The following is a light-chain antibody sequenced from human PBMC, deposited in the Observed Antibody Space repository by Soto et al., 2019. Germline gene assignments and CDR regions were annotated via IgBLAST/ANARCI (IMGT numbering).Light chain of an antibody. V-gene: IGLV2-18*01. CDR3: SVYTRTSTYV. Sequence: QSALTQPPSVSGSPGQSVTISRSGTIDDVTAYYRVSWYQQTPGTAPKLMIYDVSNRPSGVPDRFSGSRSGNTASLTISGLQAEDEGDYYCSVYTRTSTYVFGTGTKLTVL. CDR2: DVS. CDR1: IDDVTAYYR. J-gene: IGLJ1*01.